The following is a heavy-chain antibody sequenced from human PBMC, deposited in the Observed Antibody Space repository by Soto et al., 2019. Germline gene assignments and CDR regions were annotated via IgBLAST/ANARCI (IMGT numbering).Heavy chain of an antibody. CDR1: GGTFSSYA. D-gene: IGHD3-22*01. CDR2: IIPIFGTA. V-gene: IGHV1-69*06. J-gene: IGHJ4*02. Sequence: QVQLVQSGAEVKKPGSSVKVSCKASGGTFSSYAISWVRQAPGQGLEWMGGIIPIFGTANYGQKFQGRVTITADKSTSTAYMELSSLRSEDTAVYYCARLTHYYDSSGYYYDYWGQGTLVTVSS. CDR3: ARLTHYYDSSGYYYDY.